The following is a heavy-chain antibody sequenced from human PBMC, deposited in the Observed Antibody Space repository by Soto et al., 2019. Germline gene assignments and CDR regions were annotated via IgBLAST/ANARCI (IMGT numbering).Heavy chain of an antibody. CDR3: ARLIWIEATSFYFDF. J-gene: IGHJ4*02. CDR1: EFAFSRYW. V-gene: IGHV3-7*01. CDR2: IKKDGSDN. D-gene: IGHD1-26*01. Sequence: EVQLVESGGGLVQPGGSLRLSCAASEFAFSRYWMSWLRQAPGKGLEWVASIKKDGSDNHYVESVKGRFTISRDNAKNSLSLEMNSLRGEDTAVYYCARLIWIEATSFYFDFWGQGTLVTVSS.